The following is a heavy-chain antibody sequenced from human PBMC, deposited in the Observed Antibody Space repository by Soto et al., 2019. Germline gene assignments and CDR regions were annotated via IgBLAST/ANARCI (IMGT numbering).Heavy chain of an antibody. V-gene: IGHV3-23*01. J-gene: IGHJ4*02. CDR1: GFTFSSYA. Sequence: PGGSLRLSCAASGFTFSSYAMSWVRQAPGKGLEWVSAISGSGGSTYYADAVKGRFTISRDNSKNTLYLQINSLRAEDTAVYYCAKGIKPLWPKTGFDYWGQGTLVTVSS. D-gene: IGHD5-18*01. CDR3: AKGIKPLWPKTGFDY. CDR2: ISGSGGST.